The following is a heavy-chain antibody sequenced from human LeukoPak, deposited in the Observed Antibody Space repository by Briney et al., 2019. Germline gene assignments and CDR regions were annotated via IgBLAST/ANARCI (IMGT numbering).Heavy chain of an antibody. V-gene: IGHV1-8*02. CDR1: GGTFSSYD. CDR3: ARGPITDPYSNFDY. D-gene: IGHD4-11*01. J-gene: IGHJ4*02. Sequence: ASVKVSCKASGGTFSSYDINWVRQATGQGLEWMGWMNPNSGNTGYAQKFQGRVTMTRNTSRSTAYMELSSLRSEDTAVYYCARGPITDPYSNFDYWGQGTLVTVSS. CDR2: MNPNSGNT.